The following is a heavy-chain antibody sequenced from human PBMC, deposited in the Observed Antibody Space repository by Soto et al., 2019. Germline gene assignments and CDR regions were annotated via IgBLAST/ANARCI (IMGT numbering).Heavy chain of an antibody. CDR1: GGSIRSGGYY. J-gene: IGHJ6*02. CDR2: IYYSGST. CDR3: AREDDILTGPRMDV. D-gene: IGHD3-9*01. Sequence: SETLSLTCTVSGGSIRSGGYYWSWNRQHPGKGLEWIGYIYYSGSTYYNPSLKSRVTISVDTSKNQFSLKLSSVTAADTAVYYCAREDDILTGPRMDVWGQGTTVTVSS. V-gene: IGHV4-31*03.